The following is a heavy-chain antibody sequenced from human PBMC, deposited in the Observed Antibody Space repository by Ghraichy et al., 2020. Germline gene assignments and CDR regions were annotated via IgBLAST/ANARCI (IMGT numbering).Heavy chain of an antibody. CDR1: GFTFSTHA. J-gene: IGHJ4*02. Sequence: GGSLRLSCAASGFTFSTHAMSWVRQAPGKGLEWVSGISGSGGSRYYADSVRGRFTISRDNSQNTLDLQMNSLRAEDTAVYYCAKDRLVCSSTSCFGEFDYWGQGTLVAVSS. V-gene: IGHV3-23*01. CDR3: AKDRLVCSSTSCFGEFDY. D-gene: IGHD2-2*01. CDR2: ISGSGGSR.